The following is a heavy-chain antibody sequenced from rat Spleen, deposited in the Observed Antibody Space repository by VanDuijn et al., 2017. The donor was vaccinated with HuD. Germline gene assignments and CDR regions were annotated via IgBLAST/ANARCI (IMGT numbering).Heavy chain of an antibody. J-gene: IGHJ1*01. V-gene: IGHV5-29*01. CDR1: GFTFSNYG. CDR2: ISYDGSST. Sequence: EVQLVESGGGLVQPGRSLKLSCAASGFTFSNYGMAWVRQAPTKGLEWVATISYDGSSTYYRDSVKGRFTISRDNAKSTLYLQMDSLRSEDTATYYCARHPYWYFDFWGPGTMVTVSS. CDR3: ARHPYWYFDF.